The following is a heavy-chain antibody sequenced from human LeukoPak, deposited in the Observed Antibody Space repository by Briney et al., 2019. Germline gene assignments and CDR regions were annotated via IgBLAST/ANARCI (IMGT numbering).Heavy chain of an antibody. J-gene: IGHJ4*02. Sequence: ASVKVSCKASGYTFTGYYMHWVRQAPGQGLEWMGWINPNSGGTNYAQKFQGRVTMTRDTSISTAYMELSRLRSDDTAVYYCASSPYYYDSSGYYYDFDYWGQGTLVTVSS. D-gene: IGHD3-22*01. CDR1: GYTFTGYY. CDR2: INPNSGGT. V-gene: IGHV1-2*02. CDR3: ASSPYYYDSSGYYYDFDY.